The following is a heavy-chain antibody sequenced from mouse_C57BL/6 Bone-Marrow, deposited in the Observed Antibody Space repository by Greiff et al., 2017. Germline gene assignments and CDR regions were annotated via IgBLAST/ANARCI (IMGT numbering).Heavy chain of an antibody. CDR3: ARPPYYYGSTYYFDY. V-gene: IGHV1-19*01. CDR1: GYTFTDYY. CDR2: INPYNGGT. Sequence: EVQLQQSGPVLVKPGASVKMSCKASGYTFTDYYMNWVKQSHGKSLEWIGVINPYNGGTSYNQKFKGKATLTVDKSSSTAYMELNSLTSEDSAVYYCARPPYYYGSTYYFDYWDQGTTLSVSS. J-gene: IGHJ2*01. D-gene: IGHD1-1*01.